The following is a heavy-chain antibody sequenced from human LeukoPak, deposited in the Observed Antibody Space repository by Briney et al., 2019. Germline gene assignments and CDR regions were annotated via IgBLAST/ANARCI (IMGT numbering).Heavy chain of an antibody. CDR3: AKDREYSSGWYGNAFDI. CDR2: IYSGGST. V-gene: IGHV3-53*01. CDR1: GFTVSSNY. D-gene: IGHD6-19*01. J-gene: IGHJ3*02. Sequence: GGSLRLSCAASGFTVSSNYMSWVRQAPGKGLEWVSVIYSGGSTYYADSVKGRFTISRDNSKNTLYLQMNSLRAEDTAVYYCAKDREYSSGWYGNAFDIWGQGTMVTVSS.